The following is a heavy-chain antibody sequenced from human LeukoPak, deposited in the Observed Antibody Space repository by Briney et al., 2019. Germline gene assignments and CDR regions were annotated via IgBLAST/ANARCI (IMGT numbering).Heavy chain of an antibody. Sequence: GESPKTSCNGSGYSFTSYWIGWVRQMPRKGLEWMGIIYPGDSDTRYSPSFQGQVTISADKSISTAYLQWSSLKASDTAMYYCARRIMITFGGVIVKDAFDIWGQGTMVTVSS. V-gene: IGHV5-51*01. D-gene: IGHD3-16*02. J-gene: IGHJ3*02. CDR1: GYSFTSYW. CDR3: ARRIMITFGGVIVKDAFDI. CDR2: IYPGDSDT.